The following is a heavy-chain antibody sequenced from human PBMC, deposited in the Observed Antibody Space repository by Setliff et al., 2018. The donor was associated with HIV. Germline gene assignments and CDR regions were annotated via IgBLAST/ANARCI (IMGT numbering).Heavy chain of an antibody. CDR3: ATWGGSPDGYFYYYMDV. V-gene: IGHV1-2*06. CDR2: INPSSGGT. Sequence: GGPVKVSCKASGSTFTGYYIHWVRRAPGQGLEWMGRINPSSGGTNYAPKFQGRVTMTRDKSISTAYMELSRLRSDDTAVYYCATWGGSPDGYFYYYMDVWGKGTTVTVSS. D-gene: IGHD1-26*01. J-gene: IGHJ6*03. CDR1: GSTFTGYY.